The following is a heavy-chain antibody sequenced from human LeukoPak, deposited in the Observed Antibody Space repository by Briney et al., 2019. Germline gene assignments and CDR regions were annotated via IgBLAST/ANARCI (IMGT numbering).Heavy chain of an antibody. Sequence: SETLSLTCTVSGGSINSRDSYWTWIRQHPGKGLEWIGYISFSGNTYYNPSLESRVSISVDTSKSQFSLDLTSVTAADAAVYFCARHSGTFYSCDFWGQGTLVTVSS. CDR1: GGSINSRDSY. J-gene: IGHJ4*02. CDR3: ARHSGTFYSCDF. CDR2: ISFSGNT. D-gene: IGHD1-26*01. V-gene: IGHV4-31*03.